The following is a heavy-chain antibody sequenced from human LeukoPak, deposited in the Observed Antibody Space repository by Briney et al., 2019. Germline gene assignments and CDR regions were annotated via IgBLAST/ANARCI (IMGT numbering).Heavy chain of an antibody. V-gene: IGHV3-15*01. CDR3: TTLSFTLETDAFDI. Sequence: GGSLRLSCTASGFTFSNAWMSWVRQAPGKGLEWVGRIKSKTDGGTTDYAAPVKGRFTISRDDSKNTLYLQMNSLKTEDTAVYYCTTLSFTLETDAFDIWGQGTMVTVSS. J-gene: IGHJ3*02. CDR2: IKSKTDGGTT. CDR1: GFTFSNAW.